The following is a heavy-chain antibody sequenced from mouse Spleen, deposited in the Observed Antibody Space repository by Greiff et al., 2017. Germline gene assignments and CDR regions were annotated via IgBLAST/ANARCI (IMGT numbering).Heavy chain of an antibody. CDR3: TAYYYGHYFDY. CDR2: IDPEDGDT. Sequence: VQLQQSGAELVRPGASVKLSCTASGFNIKDYYMHWVKQRPEQGLEWIGRIDPEDGDTEYAPKFQGKATMTADTSSNTAYLQLSSLTSEDTAVYYCTAYYYGHYFDYWGQGTTLTVSS. D-gene: IGHD1-1*01. CDR1: GFNIKDYY. J-gene: IGHJ2*01. V-gene: IGHV14-1*01.